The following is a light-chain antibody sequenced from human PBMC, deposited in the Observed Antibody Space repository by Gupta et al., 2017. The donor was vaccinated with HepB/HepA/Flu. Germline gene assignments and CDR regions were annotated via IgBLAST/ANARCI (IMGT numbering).Light chain of an antibody. J-gene: IGKJ5*01. CDR3: QQYYSYPNT. CDR1: QGISSY. V-gene: IGKV1-8*01. CDR2: AAS. Sequence: AIRMTQSPSSFSASTGDRVTITCRASQGISSYLAWYQQKPGKAPKLLIYAASTLQSGVPSRFSGSGSGTDFTLTISGLQSEDFATYYCQQYYSYPNTFGQGTXLEIK.